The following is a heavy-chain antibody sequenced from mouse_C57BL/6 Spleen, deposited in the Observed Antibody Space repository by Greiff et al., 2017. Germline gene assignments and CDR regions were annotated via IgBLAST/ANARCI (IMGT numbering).Heavy chain of an antibody. CDR3: ARDSSGYEFDY. CDR1: GYTFTSDD. D-gene: IGHD3-2*02. V-gene: IGHV1-85*01. CDR2: IYPRDGST. J-gene: IGHJ2*01. Sequence: QVQLKQSGPELVKPGASVKLSCKASGYTFTSDDINWVKQRPGQGLEWIGWIYPRDGSTKYNEKFKGKATLTVDTSSCTAYMELHSLTSEDSAVYFCARDSSGYEFDYWGQGTTLTVSS.